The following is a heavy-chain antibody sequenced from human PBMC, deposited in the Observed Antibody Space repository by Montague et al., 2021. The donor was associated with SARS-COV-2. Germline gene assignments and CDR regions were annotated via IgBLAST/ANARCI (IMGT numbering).Heavy chain of an antibody. CDR1: GGSIRTSNYS. D-gene: IGHD4-17*01. CDR3: AMRGGALDAFDI. J-gene: IGHJ3*02. CDR2: NNYSGST. Sequence: SETLSLTCTVSGGSIRTSNYSWVCIRQPPGKELDWIVSNNYSGSTYYNPSLKSRVTISVDTSKNQFSLKLSSVTAADTAVYYCAMRGGALDAFDIWGQGTMVIVSS. V-gene: IGHV4-39*01.